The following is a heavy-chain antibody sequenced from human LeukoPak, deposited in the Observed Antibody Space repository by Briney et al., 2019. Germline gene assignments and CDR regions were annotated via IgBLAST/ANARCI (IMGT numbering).Heavy chain of an antibody. D-gene: IGHD6-6*01. V-gene: IGHV1-2*02. CDR3: AIEYSSSYMFDY. CDR2: INPNSGGT. CDR1: GYTFTGYY. Sequence: ASVKVSCKASGYTFTGYYMHWVRQASGQGLEWMGWINPNSGGTNYAQKFQGRVTMTRDTSISTAYMELSRLRSDDTAVYYCAIEYSSSYMFDYWGQGTLVTVSS. J-gene: IGHJ4*02.